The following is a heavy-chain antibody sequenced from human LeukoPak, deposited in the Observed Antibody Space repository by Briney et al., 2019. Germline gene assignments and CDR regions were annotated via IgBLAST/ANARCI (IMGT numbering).Heavy chain of an antibody. CDR3: ARGFYGDYGYYYYYMDV. CDR2: MNPKSGNT. Sequence: ASVKVSFKASGYTFTSYDINWVRQATGQGLEGMGWMNPKSGNTGYAQKFQGRVTITRNTSISTAYMELSSLRSEETAVYSCARGFYGDYGYYYYYMDVWGKGTTVTVSS. V-gene: IGHV1-8*03. J-gene: IGHJ6*03. D-gene: IGHD4-17*01. CDR1: GYTFTSYD.